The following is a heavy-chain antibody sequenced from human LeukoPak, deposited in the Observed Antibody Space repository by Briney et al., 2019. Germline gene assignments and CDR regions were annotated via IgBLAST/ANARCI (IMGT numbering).Heavy chain of an antibody. D-gene: IGHD4-23*01. V-gene: IGHV3-53*01. CDR3: ARRAGGYSHPYDY. CDR1: GFTVSGNY. Sequence: GGSLRLSCAVSGFTVSGNYMSWVRQAPGKGLEWVSLIYSGGTTYYADSVKGRFTISRDSSKNTLYLQMNSLRAEDTAVYYCARRAGGYSHPYDYWGQGILVTVSS. J-gene: IGHJ4*02. CDR2: IYSGGTT.